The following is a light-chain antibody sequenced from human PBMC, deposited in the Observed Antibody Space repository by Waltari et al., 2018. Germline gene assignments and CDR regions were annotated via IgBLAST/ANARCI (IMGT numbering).Light chain of an antibody. CDR1: QSVSSSD. CDR3: EQYGSSPYT. CDR2: GAS. J-gene: IGKJ2*01. Sequence: EIVLTHSPGPLSLSPGEGTTLSCRASQSVSSSDLTWYPQKPGQAPRLLIYGASSSATGIPDRFSGSGSGADFTLTISRLEPEDFVVYYCEQYGSSPYTFGQGTKLEIK. V-gene: IGKV3-20*01.